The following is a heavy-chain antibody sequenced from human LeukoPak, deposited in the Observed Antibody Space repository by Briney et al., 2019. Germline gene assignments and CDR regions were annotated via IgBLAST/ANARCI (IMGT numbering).Heavy chain of an antibody. V-gene: IGHV3-30*02. CDR2: IRYDGSDK. CDR1: GFTFSSYG. Sequence: GGSLRLSCAASGFTFSSYGMHWVRQAPGKGLEWVAFIRYDGSDKYYADSVKGRFTISRDNSKNTLYLQMNSLRAEGTAVYYCALYYYDSSGYPYFDYWGQGTLVTVSS. D-gene: IGHD3-22*01. CDR3: ALYYYDSSGYPYFDY. J-gene: IGHJ4*02.